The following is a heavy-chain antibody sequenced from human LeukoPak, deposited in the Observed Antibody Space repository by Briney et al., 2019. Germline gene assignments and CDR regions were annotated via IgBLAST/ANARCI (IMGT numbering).Heavy chain of an antibody. CDR2: ISGSGGST. CDR3: AKMIQVPFSMVRGGPGPVY. CDR1: GFTFSSYA. Sequence: GGSLRLSCAASGFTFSSYAMSWVRQAPGKGLEWVSAISGSGGSTNYADSVKGRFTISRDNSKNTLYLQMNSLRAEDTAAYYCAKMIQVPFSMVRGGPGPVYWGQGGLVTVS. V-gene: IGHV3-23*01. J-gene: IGHJ4*02. D-gene: IGHD3-10*01.